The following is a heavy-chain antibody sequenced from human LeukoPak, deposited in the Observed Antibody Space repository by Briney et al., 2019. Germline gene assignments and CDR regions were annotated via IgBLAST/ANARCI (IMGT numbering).Heavy chain of an antibody. J-gene: IGHJ5*02. Sequence: VASVKVSCKASGYTFTSYGISWVRQAPGQGLEWMGRISAYNGNTNYAQKLQGRVTMTTDTSTSTAYMELRSLRSDDTAVYYCARGFWFGDSKWFDPWGQGTLVTVSS. CDR1: GYTFTSYG. D-gene: IGHD3-10*01. CDR2: ISAYNGNT. V-gene: IGHV1-18*01. CDR3: ARGFWFGDSKWFDP.